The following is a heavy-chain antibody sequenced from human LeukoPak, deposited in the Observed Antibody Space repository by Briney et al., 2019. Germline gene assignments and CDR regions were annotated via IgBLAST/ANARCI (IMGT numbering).Heavy chain of an antibody. CDR2: ISYDGSNK. V-gene: IGHV3-30*04. D-gene: IGHD2-21*02. Sequence: GRSLRLSCAASGFTFSSYAMHWVRQAPGKGLEWVAVISYDGSNKYYADSVKGRFTISRDNSKNTLYLQMNSLRAEDTAVYYCARDPVTAIGYFDYWGEATLVTVSS. CDR1: GFTFSSYA. CDR3: ARDPVTAIGYFDY. J-gene: IGHJ4*02.